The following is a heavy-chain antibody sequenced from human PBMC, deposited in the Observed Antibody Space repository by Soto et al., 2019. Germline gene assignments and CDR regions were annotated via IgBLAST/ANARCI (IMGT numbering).Heavy chain of an antibody. CDR3: TREYYYDSSGYSY. CDR2: IRSKANSYAT. Sequence: EVQLVEFGGGLVQPGGSLKLSCAASGFTFSGSAMHWVRQASGKGLEWVGRIRSKANSYATAYAASVKGRFTISRDDSKNTAYLQMNSLKTEDTAVYYCTREYYYDSSGYSYWGQGTLVTVSS. D-gene: IGHD3-22*01. J-gene: IGHJ4*02. CDR1: GFTFSGSA. V-gene: IGHV3-73*02.